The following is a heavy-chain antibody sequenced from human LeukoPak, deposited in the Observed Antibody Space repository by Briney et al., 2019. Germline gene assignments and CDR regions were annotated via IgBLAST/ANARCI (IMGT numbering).Heavy chain of an antibody. V-gene: IGHV4-39*07. J-gene: IGHJ3*02. CDR1: DGSISSNSYY. CDR2: ISYSGRT. D-gene: IGHD6-13*01. Sequence: SETLSLTCTVSDGSISSNSYYWGWIRQPPGKGLEWIGSISYSGRTYYSPSLKSRVTISVDTSKNQFSLKLSSVTAADTAVYYCARQQQSPDAGDAFDIWGQGTMVTVSS. CDR3: ARQQQSPDAGDAFDI.